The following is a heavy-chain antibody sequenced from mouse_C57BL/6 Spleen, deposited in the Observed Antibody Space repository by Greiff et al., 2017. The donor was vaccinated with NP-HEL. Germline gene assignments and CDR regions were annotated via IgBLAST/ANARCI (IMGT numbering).Heavy chain of an antibody. CDR1: GYTFTSYW. Sequence: QVQLQQPGAELVKPGASVKLSCKASGYTFTSYWMHWVKQRPGQGLEWIGMIPPNSGSTNYNEKFKSKATLTVDKSSSTAYMQLSSLTSEDSAVYYCANDGYYPWYFDVWGTGTTVTVSS. V-gene: IGHV1-64*01. CDR2: IPPNSGST. J-gene: IGHJ1*03. D-gene: IGHD2-3*01. CDR3: ANDGYYPWYFDV.